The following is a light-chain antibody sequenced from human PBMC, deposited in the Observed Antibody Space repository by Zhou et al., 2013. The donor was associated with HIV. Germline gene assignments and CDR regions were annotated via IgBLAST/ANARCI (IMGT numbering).Light chain of an antibody. CDR1: QTVSSN. CDR2: ETS. CDR3: QQYDNGSVD. Sequence: EIVMTQSPATLSVSPGERATLSCRASQTVSSNLAWYQQKPGQAPRLLIYETSTRATGIPARFSGSGSGTEFTLTISSMQSEDFAVYYCQQYDNGSVDFGPGTKVEIK. J-gene: IGKJ1*01. V-gene: IGKV3-15*01.